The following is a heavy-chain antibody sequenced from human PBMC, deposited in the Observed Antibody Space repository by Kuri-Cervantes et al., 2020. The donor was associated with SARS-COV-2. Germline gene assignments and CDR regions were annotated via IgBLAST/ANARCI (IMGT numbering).Heavy chain of an antibody. CDR1: GGSFSGYY. D-gene: IGHD1-26*01. J-gene: IGHJ4*02. CDR2: IYTSGGT. Sequence: SETLSLTCAVYGGSFSGYYWSWIRQPAGKGLEWIGRIYTSGGTNYNPSLKSRVTMSVDTSKNQFSLKLSSVTAADTAVYYCARGAEGSPFDYWGQGTLVTVSS. V-gene: IGHV4-59*10. CDR3: ARGAEGSPFDY.